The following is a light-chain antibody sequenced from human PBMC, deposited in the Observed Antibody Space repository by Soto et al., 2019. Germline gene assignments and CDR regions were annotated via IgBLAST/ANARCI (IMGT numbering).Light chain of an antibody. CDR1: QSVSSTS. J-gene: IGKJ1*01. CDR3: QHYYSSPPWT. CDR2: AAS. Sequence: EIVLTQSPGTLSLSPGERATLSCRASQSVSSTSLAWYQQKPGQAPRLLIFAASNRATGIPDRFSGSGSGTDFTLTISSLEPEDFALYYCQHYYSSPPWTFGQGTKVEVK. V-gene: IGKV3-20*01.